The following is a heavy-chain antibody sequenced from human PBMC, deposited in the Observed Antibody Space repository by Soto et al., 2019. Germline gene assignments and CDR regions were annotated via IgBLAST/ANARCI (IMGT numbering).Heavy chain of an antibody. D-gene: IGHD6-19*01. CDR3: ARAISGSVT. CDR2: INAGNGNT. CDR1: GINYNTYA. J-gene: IGHJ4*02. V-gene: IGHV1-3*01. Sequence: QVQLVQSGAEMKKPGASVKLSCKTSGINYNTYAIHWVRQSPGQGLEWMGWINAGNGNTRYSQNIQGRVTLTRDTYASPAYMEPDRLKSEDTGVYYCARAISGSVTWGQGTLVTVSS.